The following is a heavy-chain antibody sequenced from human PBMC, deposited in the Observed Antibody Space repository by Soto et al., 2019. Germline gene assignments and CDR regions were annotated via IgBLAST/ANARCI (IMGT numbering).Heavy chain of an antibody. V-gene: IGHV3-23*01. CDR3: ARGQDYSSSWSPFDY. CDR1: GFTFNNYA. CDR2: ISATGGST. J-gene: IGHJ4*02. Sequence: GGTLRLSCGASGFTFNNYAMNRVRQAPGKGLEWVATISATGGSTYYADSVKGRFTISRDNSKNTLYLQMNGLRVEDTAVYYCARGQDYSSSWSPFDYWGQGTLVTVSS. D-gene: IGHD6-13*01.